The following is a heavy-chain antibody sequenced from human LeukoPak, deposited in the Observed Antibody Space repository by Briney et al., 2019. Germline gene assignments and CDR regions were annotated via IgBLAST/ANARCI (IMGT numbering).Heavy chain of an antibody. CDR3: ARGPMIVVVITTYFDY. J-gene: IGHJ4*02. V-gene: IGHV4-39*07. D-gene: IGHD3-22*01. Sequence: SETRSLTCTVSGGSISSSSYYWGWIRQPPGKGLEWIGSIYYSGSTYYNPSLKSRVTISVDTSKNQFSLKLSSVTAADTAVYYCARGPMIVVVITTYFDYWGQGTLVTVSS. CDR2: IYYSGST. CDR1: GGSISSSSYY.